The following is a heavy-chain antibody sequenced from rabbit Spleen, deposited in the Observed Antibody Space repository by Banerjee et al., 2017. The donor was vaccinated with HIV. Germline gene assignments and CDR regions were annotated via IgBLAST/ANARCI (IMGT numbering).Heavy chain of an antibody. CDR3: ARDTGTSFSSYGMDL. CDR1: GFSFSSSDY. CDR2: IAGSSSGFT. Sequence: QSLEESGGGLVQPEGSLTLTCKASGFSFSSSDYICWVRRAPGKGLEWISCIAGSSSGFTYSATWATGRFTISKTSSTTVTLQMTSLTVADTATYFCARDTGTSFSSYGMDLWGQGTLVTVS. V-gene: IGHV1S40*01. D-gene: IGHD7-1*01. J-gene: IGHJ6*01.